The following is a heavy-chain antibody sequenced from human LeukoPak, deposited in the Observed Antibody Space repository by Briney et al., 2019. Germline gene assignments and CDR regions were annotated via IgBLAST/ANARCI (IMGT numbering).Heavy chain of an antibody. J-gene: IGHJ3*02. CDR2: ISSSGSTI. CDR3: ARGIRYENSGDAFDI. D-gene: IGHD3-16*01. Sequence: PGGSLRLSCAASGFTFSDYYMSWIRQAPGKGLEWVSYISSSGSTIYYADSVKGRFTISRDNSKNTLYLQMNSLRAEDTAVYYCARGIRYENSGDAFDIWGQGTMVTVSS. V-gene: IGHV3-11*01. CDR1: GFTFSDYY.